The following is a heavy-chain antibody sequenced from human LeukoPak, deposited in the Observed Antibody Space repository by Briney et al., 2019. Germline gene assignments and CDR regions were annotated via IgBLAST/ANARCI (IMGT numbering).Heavy chain of an antibody. V-gene: IGHV1-2*02. CDR3: ATNPDPDKTKNWFDP. D-gene: IGHD1-1*01. CDR1: GYTFTGYY. J-gene: IGHJ5*02. Sequence: ASVKVSCKASGYTFTGYYMHWVRQAPGQGLEWMGWINPNSGGTNYAQKFQGRVTMTRDTSISTAYMELSRLRSDDTAVYYYATNPDPDKTKNWFDPWGQGTLVTVSS. CDR2: INPNSGGT.